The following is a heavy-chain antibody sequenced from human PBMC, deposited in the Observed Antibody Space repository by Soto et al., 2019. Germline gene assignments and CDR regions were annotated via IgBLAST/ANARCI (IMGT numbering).Heavy chain of an antibody. V-gene: IGHV4-31*03. CDR1: GGSISSGGYY. CDR3: ASSDVSRYYYGMDV. J-gene: IGHJ6*02. CDR2: IYYTGST. Sequence: SSETLSLTCTVSGGSISSGGYYWNWIRQHPGKGLEWIGYIYYTGSTFYKPSLHSRVTISVDTSKDQFSLKLSSVTAADTAVYYCASSDVSRYYYGMDVWGQGTTVTVSS. D-gene: IGHD3-16*01.